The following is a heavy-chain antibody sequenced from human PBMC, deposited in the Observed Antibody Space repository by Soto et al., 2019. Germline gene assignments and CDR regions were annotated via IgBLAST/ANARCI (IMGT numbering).Heavy chain of an antibody. V-gene: IGHV4-31*03. Sequence: QVQLQESGPGLVKPSQTLSLTCTVSGGSISSGGYYWSWIRQHPGKGLEWIGYIYYSGSTYYNPSLKSRVTISVDTSKNQFSLKLSSVTAADTAVYYCASRGYSYGFSLGMDVWGQGTTVTVYS. CDR1: GGSISSGGYY. D-gene: IGHD5-18*01. CDR3: ASRGYSYGFSLGMDV. J-gene: IGHJ6*02. CDR2: IYYSGST.